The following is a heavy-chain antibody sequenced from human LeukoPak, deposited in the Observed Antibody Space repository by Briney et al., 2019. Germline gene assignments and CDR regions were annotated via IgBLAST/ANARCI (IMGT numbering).Heavy chain of an antibody. CDR3: AREAVAAAGTWDLNEERIDY. D-gene: IGHD6-13*01. CDR2: INPNSGGT. V-gene: IGHV1-2*02. J-gene: IGHJ4*02. CDR1: GYTFTGYY. Sequence: ASVKASCKASGYTFTGYYMHWVRQAPGQGLEWMGWINPNSGGTNYAQKFQGRVTMTRDTSISTAYMELSRLRSDDTAVYYCAREAVAAAGTWDLNEERIDYWGQGTLVTVSS.